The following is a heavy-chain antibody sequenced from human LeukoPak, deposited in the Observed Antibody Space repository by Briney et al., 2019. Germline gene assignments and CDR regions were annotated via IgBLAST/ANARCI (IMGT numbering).Heavy chain of an antibody. CDR1: GGSLSSYY. J-gene: IGHJ3*02. CDR2: IYYSGST. CDR3: AITTGTSSYDAFDI. V-gene: IGHV4-59*01. D-gene: IGHD1-1*01. Sequence: SEPLSLTCTVSGGSLSSYYWSWLRQPPGKGLEWIGYIYYSGSTNFNPSLKSRVTISVDTSKNQFSLKLSSVTAADTAVYYCAITTGTSSYDAFDIWGQGTMVTVSS.